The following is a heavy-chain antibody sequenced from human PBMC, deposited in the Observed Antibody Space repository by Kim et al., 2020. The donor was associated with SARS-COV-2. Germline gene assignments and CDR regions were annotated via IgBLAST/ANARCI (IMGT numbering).Heavy chain of an antibody. J-gene: IGHJ2*01. Sequence: SETLSLTCAVYTGSFRGYYWSWIRHPPGTGLEWIGEINRDGSANYNQSLRSRVSISVDTSKNQFSLKLNSVAAADTAVYYCARGRGGDGWYFDLWGRDSLVTVSS. D-gene: IGHD2-21*02. CDR1: TGSFRGYY. V-gene: IGHV4-34*01. CDR2: INRDGSA. CDR3: ARGRGGDGWYFDL.